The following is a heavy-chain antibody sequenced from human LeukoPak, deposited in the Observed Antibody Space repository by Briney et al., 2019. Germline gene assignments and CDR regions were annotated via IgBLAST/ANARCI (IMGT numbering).Heavy chain of an antibody. Sequence: GGSLRLSCAASGFNFRSYGLHWVRQAPGQGLEWVALIRSDGSSKNYADSVKGRFTISRDASKNTVYLQMNSLRAEDTAVYSCAKWSGDYPSYYLDYWGQGTLVTVSS. CDR3: AKWSGDYPSYYLDY. V-gene: IGHV3-30*02. CDR1: GFNFRSYG. D-gene: IGHD4-17*01. CDR2: IRSDGSSK. J-gene: IGHJ4*02.